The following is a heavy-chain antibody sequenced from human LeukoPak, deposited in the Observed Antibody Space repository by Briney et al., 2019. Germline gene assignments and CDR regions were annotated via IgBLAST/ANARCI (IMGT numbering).Heavy chain of an antibody. CDR1: GYTFTRYD. D-gene: IGHD5-18*01. CDR2: ISAYNGNT. V-gene: IGHV1-18*01. CDR3: ARDPGYSYGYHAFDI. Sequence: GASVKVSCKASGYTFTRYDISWVRQAPGQGLEWVGWISAYNGNTNYAQKLQGRVTTTTDTSTTTDYMELRSLRSDDTAVYYCARDPGYSYGYHAFDIWGQGTMVTVSS. J-gene: IGHJ3*02.